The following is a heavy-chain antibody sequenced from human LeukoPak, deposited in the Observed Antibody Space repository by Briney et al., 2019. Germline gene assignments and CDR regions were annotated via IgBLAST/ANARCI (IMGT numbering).Heavy chain of an antibody. Sequence: GGSLRLSCAASGFTFSSYAMSWVRQAPGKGLEWVSVLIGSSGSTDYADSVNGRFTISRDNSKNAVFLQMNSLRAEDTAIYYCAKGAYDYIEIGYFDSWGQGTLVTVSS. D-gene: IGHD5-12*01. J-gene: IGHJ4*02. V-gene: IGHV3-23*01. CDR1: GFTFSSYA. CDR2: LIGSSGST. CDR3: AKGAYDYIEIGYFDS.